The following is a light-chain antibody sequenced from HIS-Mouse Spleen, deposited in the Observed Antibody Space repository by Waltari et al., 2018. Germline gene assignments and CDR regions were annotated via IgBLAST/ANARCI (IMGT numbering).Light chain of an antibody. CDR2: EDS. CDR3: YSTDSSGNHRV. Sequence: SYELTQPPSGSVCPAQTSRITCSGDSLPKQSGYWYQQKSGQAPVLFIYEDSKRPSGIPERFSGSSSGTMATLTISGAQVEDEADYYCYSTDSSGNHRVFGGGTKLTVL. J-gene: IGLJ2*01. CDR1: SLPKQS. V-gene: IGLV3-10*01.